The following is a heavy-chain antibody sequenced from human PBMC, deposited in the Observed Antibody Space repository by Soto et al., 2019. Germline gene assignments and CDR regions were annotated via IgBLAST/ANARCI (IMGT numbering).Heavy chain of an antibody. CDR2: INHSGST. Sequence: QVQLQQWGAGLLKPSETLSLTCAVYGGSFSGYYWSWIRQPPGKGLEWIGEINHSGSTNYNPSLKSRVTISVDTSQNPFSLKLSSVTAADTAVYYCARGGRYCSGGSCYLGYYYGMDVWGQGTTVTVSS. V-gene: IGHV4-34*01. J-gene: IGHJ6*02. D-gene: IGHD2-15*01. CDR3: ARGGRYCSGGSCYLGYYYGMDV. CDR1: GGSFSGYY.